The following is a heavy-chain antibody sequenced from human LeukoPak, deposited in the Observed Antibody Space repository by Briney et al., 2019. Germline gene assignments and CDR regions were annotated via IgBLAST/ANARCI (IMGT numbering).Heavy chain of an antibody. CDR3: ARITTVVRGYYYYYYMDV. CDR2: IFSNDEK. Sequence: SGPTLVNPTETLTLTCTVSGFSLSNARMGVSWIRQPPGKALEWLAHIFSNDEKSYSTSLKSRLTISKDTSKSQVVLTMTNMDPVGTATYYCARITTVVRGYYYYYYMDVWGKGTTVTVSS. V-gene: IGHV2-26*01. J-gene: IGHJ6*03. D-gene: IGHD2-15*01. CDR1: GFSLSNARMG.